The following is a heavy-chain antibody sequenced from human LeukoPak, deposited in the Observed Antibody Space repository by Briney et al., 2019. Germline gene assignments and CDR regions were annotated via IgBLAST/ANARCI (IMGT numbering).Heavy chain of an antibody. D-gene: IGHD6-6*01. J-gene: IGHJ6*02. CDR1: GGTFSSYA. Sequence: SVKVSCKASGGTFSSYAISWVRQAPGQGLEWMGRIIPIFGIANYAQKFQGRVTITADKSTSTAYMELSSLRSEDTAVYYCARGGIAARYGMDVWGRGTTVTVSS. CDR2: IIPIFGIA. V-gene: IGHV1-69*04. CDR3: ARGGIAARYGMDV.